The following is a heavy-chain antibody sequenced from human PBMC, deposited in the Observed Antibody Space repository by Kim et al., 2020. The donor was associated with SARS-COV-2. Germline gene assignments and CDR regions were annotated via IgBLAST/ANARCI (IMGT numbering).Heavy chain of an antibody. CDR1: GFTFGDYA. D-gene: IGHD6-13*01. CDR2: IRSKAYGGTT. CDR3: TRDWIATGDIMY. Sequence: GGSLRLSCTASGFTFGDYAMSWFRQAPGKGLEWVGFIRSKAYGGTTEYAASVKGRFTIARDDSTSIAHLQMNSLQTEDTGMYYCTRDWIATGDIMYWGQGTLVTVSS. V-gene: IGHV3-49*03. J-gene: IGHJ4*02.